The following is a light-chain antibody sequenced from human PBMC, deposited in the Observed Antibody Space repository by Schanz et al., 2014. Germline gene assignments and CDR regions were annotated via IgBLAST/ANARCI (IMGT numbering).Light chain of an antibody. Sequence: EIVMTQSPVTLSVSPGERATLSCRASQSVSSTYLAWYQQRPGQAPRLLIYGASSRATGIPDRFSGSGSGTDSTLTISRLEPEDFATYYCQQSYSTPYTFGQGTKLEIK. CDR1: QSVSSTY. CDR2: GAS. V-gene: IGKV3-20*01. CDR3: QQSYSTPYT. J-gene: IGKJ2*01.